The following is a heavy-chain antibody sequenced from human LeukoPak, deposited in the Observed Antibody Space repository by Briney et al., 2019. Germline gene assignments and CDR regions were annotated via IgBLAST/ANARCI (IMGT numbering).Heavy chain of an antibody. D-gene: IGHD3-22*01. CDR3: ASQIHYYSAPH. J-gene: IGHJ4*02. V-gene: IGHV5-51*01. Sequence: GESLKISCKGSGYTFATHWIGWVRQMPGKGLEWMGVIWPADSNIGYSPSFQGQVTISADMSVSTAYLHWSSLKASDTAIYYCASQIHYYSAPHWGPGTLVTVSS. CDR2: IWPADSNI. CDR1: GYTFATHW.